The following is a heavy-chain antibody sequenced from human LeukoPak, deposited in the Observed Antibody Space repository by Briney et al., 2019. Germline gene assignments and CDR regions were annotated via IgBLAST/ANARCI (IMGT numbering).Heavy chain of an antibody. V-gene: IGHV4-39*01. J-gene: IGHJ4*02. CDR1: GTSMRSSSYY. CDR2: IYYSGST. D-gene: IGHD3-22*01. Sequence: SETLSLTCTVSGTSMRSSSYYWGWIRQPPGKGLEWIGNIYYSGSTYYNPSLKSRVTVPVDTSKNQFSLKLRSVTATDTAIYYCARLSDYYDKRITQYYFRYWGQGALVTVSS. CDR3: ARLSDYYDKRITQYYFRY.